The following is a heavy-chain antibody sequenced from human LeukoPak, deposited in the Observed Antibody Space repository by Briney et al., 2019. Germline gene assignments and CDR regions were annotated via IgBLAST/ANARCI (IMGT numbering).Heavy chain of an antibody. V-gene: IGHV4-34*01. D-gene: IGHD4-17*01. CDR1: GGSLRGYY. CDR3: ARESYGHYGGFFDS. CDR2: INHSGST. J-gene: IGHJ4*02. Sequence: SETLSLTCAVYGGSLRGYYGSWMREPPGKGRERGGEINHSGSTNYNPSLKSRVTISVDTSKNQFSLKLSSVTAADTAVYYCARESYGHYGGFFDSWGPGELVTVSS.